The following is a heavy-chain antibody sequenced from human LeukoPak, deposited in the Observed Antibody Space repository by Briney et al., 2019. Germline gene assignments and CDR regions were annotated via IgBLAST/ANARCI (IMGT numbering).Heavy chain of an antibody. CDR1: GFTFSSYE. J-gene: IGHJ4*02. CDR3: ARATGYYYDSSGDDY. Sequence: GGSLRLSCAASGFTFSSYEMNWVRQAPGKGLEWVSYISSSGSTINYADSVKGRFTISRDNAKNSLYLQMNSLRAEDTAVYYCARATGYYYDSSGDDYWGQGTLVTVSS. D-gene: IGHD3-22*01. V-gene: IGHV3-48*03. CDR2: ISSSGSTI.